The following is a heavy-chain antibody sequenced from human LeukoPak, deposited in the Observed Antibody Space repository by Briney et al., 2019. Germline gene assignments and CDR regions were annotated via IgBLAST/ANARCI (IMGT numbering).Heavy chain of an antibody. J-gene: IGHJ5*02. D-gene: IGHD3-3*01. Sequence: GGSLRLSCAASGFTFSSYAMSWVRQAPGKGLEWVSAISGSGGSTYYADSVKGRFTISRGNSKNTLYLQMNSLRAEDTAVYYCAKGGGGPTIFGVVPPFDPWGQGTLVTVSS. V-gene: IGHV3-23*01. CDR2: ISGSGGST. CDR1: GFTFSSYA. CDR3: AKGGGGPTIFGVVPPFDP.